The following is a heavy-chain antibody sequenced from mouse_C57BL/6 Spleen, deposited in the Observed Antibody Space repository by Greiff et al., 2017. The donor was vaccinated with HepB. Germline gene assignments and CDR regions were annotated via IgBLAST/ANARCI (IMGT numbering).Heavy chain of an antibody. CDR2: IHPNSGST. D-gene: IGHD2-3*01. J-gene: IGHJ2*01. CDR3: ARSWLLHYYFDY. V-gene: IGHV1-64*01. CDR1: GYTFTSYW. Sequence: QVQLQQPGAELVKPGASVKLSCKASGYTFTSYWMHWVKQRPGQGLEWIGMIHPNSGSTNYNEKFKSKATLTVDKSSSTAYMQLSSLTSEDSAVYYCARSWLLHYYFDYWGQGTTLTVSS.